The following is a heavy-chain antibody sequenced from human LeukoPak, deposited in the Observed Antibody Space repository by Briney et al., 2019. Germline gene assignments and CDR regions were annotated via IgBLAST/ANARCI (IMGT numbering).Heavy chain of an antibody. CDR3: ARPSGESGWYYFDY. CDR1: GGSFSGYY. CDR2: INHSGST. Sequence: PSETLSLTCAVYGGSFSGYYWGWIRQPPGKGLEWIGEINHSGSTNYNPSLKSRVTMSVDTSKNQFSLKLSSVTAADTAVYYCARPSGESGWYYFDYWGQGTLVTVSS. J-gene: IGHJ4*02. D-gene: IGHD6-19*01. V-gene: IGHV4-34*01.